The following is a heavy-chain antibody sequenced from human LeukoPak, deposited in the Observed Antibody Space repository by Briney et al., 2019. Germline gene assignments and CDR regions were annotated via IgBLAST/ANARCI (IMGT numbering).Heavy chain of an antibody. V-gene: IGHV1-3*01. D-gene: IGHD6-13*01. Sequence: ASVKVSCKASGYTFTSYAMHWVRQAPGQRLEWMGWINAGSGNTKYSQKFQGRVTITRDTSASTAYMELSSLRSEDTAVYYCARAQQQPRQYYYGMDVWGQGTTVTVSS. J-gene: IGHJ6*02. CDR3: ARAQQQPRQYYYGMDV. CDR1: GYTFTSYA. CDR2: INAGSGNT.